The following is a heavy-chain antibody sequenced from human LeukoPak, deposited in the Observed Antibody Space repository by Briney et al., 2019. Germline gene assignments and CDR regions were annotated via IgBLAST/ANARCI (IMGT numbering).Heavy chain of an antibody. V-gene: IGHV4-4*02. J-gene: IGHJ4*02. CDR2: IYHSGST. Sequence: SETLSLTCAVSGGSISSSNWWSWVRQPPGKGLEWIGEIYHSGSTNYNPSLKSRVTISVDKSKNQFSLKLSSVTAADTAVYYCAGTNYDILTGQSGWLDYWGQGTLVTVSS. CDR1: GGSISSSNW. D-gene: IGHD3-9*01. CDR3: AGTNYDILTGQSGWLDY.